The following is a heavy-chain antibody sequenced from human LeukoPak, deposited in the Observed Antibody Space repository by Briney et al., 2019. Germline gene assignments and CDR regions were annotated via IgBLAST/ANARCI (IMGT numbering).Heavy chain of an antibody. CDR2: IDKKDKGYATAT. J-gene: IGHJ5*02. Sequence: GGSLRLSCAASGFTFSGSAIHWVRQSSGKGLEWVGQIDKKDKGYATATAYAASVKGRFTISRDDSINTAYLQMKSLKTEDTALYYCTRDSGTYNWFDPRGQGTQVTVSS. CDR3: TRDSGTYNWFDP. CDR1: GFTFSGSA. D-gene: IGHD1-26*01. V-gene: IGHV3-73*01.